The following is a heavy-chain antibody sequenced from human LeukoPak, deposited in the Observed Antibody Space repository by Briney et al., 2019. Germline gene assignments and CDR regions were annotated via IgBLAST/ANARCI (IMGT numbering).Heavy chain of an antibody. CDR1: GYTFTGYY. D-gene: IGHD4-23*01. V-gene: IGHV1-2*02. J-gene: IGHJ4*02. CDR3: ARSNGGNYVGDY. CDR2: INPNSGGT. Sequence: ASVKVSCKASGYTFTGYYMHWVRQAPGQGLEWMGWINPNSGGTNYAQKFQGRVTMTRDTSISTAYMELSRLRSDDTAVYYCARSNGGNYVGDYWGQGTLVTVSS.